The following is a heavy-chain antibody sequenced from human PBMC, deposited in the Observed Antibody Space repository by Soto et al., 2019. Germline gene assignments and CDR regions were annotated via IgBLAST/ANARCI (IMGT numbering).Heavy chain of an antibody. Sequence: GGSLRLSCAASGFTFSYYCMMWIRQAPGKGLECVSFISSDGSIIYYVDSVEGRFTISRDNTKNALYLQMNSLRAEDTAVYYCARVVGFDPWGQGTLVTVSS. CDR1: GFTFSYYC. V-gene: IGHV3-11*01. CDR2: ISSDGSII. J-gene: IGHJ5*02. CDR3: ARVVGFDP.